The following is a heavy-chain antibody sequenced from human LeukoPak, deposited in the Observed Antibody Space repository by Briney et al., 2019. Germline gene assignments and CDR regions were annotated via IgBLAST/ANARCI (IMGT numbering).Heavy chain of an antibody. D-gene: IGHD3-10*01. V-gene: IGHV4-34*01. J-gene: IGHJ6*02. Sequence: SETLSLTCAVYGGSFSGYHWSWIRQNTGEGLEWIGEIDPYGGSNYNPSLKSRVTISVDTSKNQFSLKLNSVTAADTALYYCARHVSGRWFGDDYPYYADVWGQGTTVT. CDR2: IDPYGGS. CDR3: ARHVSGRWFGDDYPYYADV. CDR1: GGSFSGYH.